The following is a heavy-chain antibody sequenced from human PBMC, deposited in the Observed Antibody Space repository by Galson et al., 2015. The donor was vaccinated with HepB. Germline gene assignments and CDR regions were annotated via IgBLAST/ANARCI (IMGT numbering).Heavy chain of an antibody. Sequence: SETLSLTCTVSGGSISSYYWSWIRQPPGKGLEWIGYIYYSGSTNYNPSLKSRVTISVDTSKNQFSLKLSSVAAADTAVFYCARGRAGWELRPHYFDYWGQGTLVTVSS. CDR3: ARGRAGWELRPHYFDY. D-gene: IGHD1-26*01. CDR2: IYYSGST. V-gene: IGHV4-59*01. CDR1: GGSISSYY. J-gene: IGHJ4*02.